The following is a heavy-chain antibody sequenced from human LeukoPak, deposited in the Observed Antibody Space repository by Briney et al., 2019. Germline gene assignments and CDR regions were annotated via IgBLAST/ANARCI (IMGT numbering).Heavy chain of an antibody. D-gene: IGHD3-3*01. V-gene: IGHV4-59*01. J-gene: IGHJ4*02. CDR3: ARCPRTSPYYDFWSGQYYFDY. Sequence: SETLSLTCTVSGGSISSYYWSRIRQPPGKGLGWIGYIYYSGSTNYNPSLKSRVTISVDTSKNQFSLKLSSVTAADTAVYYCARCPRTSPYYDFWSGQYYFDYWGQGTLVTVSS. CDR2: IYYSGST. CDR1: GGSISSYY.